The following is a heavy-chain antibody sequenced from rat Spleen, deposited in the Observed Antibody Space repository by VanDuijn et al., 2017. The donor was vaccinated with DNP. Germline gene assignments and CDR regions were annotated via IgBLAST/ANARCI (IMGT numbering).Heavy chain of an antibody. V-gene: IGHV5-22*01. CDR3: ARHVLPLRVWDY. Sequence: EVELVESGGGLVQPGRSLKLSCAASGFTFSDYYMAWVRQAPTKGLDWVAYISYDGGSTYNGDSVKGRFTISRDNAKSILYLQMNSLRSDDMATYYCARHVLPLRVWDYWGQGVMVTVSS. CDR2: ISYDGGST. CDR1: GFTFSDYY. D-gene: IGHD4-1*01. J-gene: IGHJ2*01.